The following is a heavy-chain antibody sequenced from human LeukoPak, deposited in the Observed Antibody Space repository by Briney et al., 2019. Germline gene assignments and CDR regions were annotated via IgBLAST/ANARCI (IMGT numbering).Heavy chain of an antibody. V-gene: IGHV4-38-2*02. CDR3: ALKRGVGYYMDV. Sequence: SETLSLTCTVSGYSISSGYYWGWIRQPPGKGLEWIESNNHSGSTYYNPSLKSRVTISVDTSKNQFSLKLSSVTAADRAVYYCALKRGVGYYMDVWGKGTTVTISS. J-gene: IGHJ6*03. CDR1: GYSISSGYY. D-gene: IGHD2-8*02. CDR2: NNHSGST.